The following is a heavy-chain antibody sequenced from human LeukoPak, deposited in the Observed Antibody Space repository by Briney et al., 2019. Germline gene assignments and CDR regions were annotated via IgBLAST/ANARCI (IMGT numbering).Heavy chain of an antibody. CDR1: GLTFSNYW. CDR2: IKQDGSEK. V-gene: IGHV3-7*01. Sequence: GGSLRLSGAASGLTFSNYWMSWVRQAPGKGLKWVANIKQDGSEKFYVDSVNGRFTISRDNAKNSLYLQMNSLRDDDTAVYYCARVPAVRNFDSWGRGALVTVSS. J-gene: IGHJ4*02. CDR3: ARVPAVRNFDS. D-gene: IGHD2-2*01.